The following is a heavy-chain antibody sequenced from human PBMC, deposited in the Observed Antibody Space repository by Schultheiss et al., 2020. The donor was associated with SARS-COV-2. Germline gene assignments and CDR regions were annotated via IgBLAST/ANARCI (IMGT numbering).Heavy chain of an antibody. J-gene: IGHJ3*02. CDR2: IYTSGST. V-gene: IGHV4-4*07. CDR3: ARLENCGGDCYSIVSSLAFDI. D-gene: IGHD2-21*02. CDR1: GGSISSYY. Sequence: GSLRLSCTVSGGSISSYYWSWIRQPAGKGLEWIGRIYTSGSTNYNPSLKSRVTISVDTSKNQFSLKLSSVTAADTAVYYCARLENCGGDCYSIVSSLAFDIWGQGTMVTVSS.